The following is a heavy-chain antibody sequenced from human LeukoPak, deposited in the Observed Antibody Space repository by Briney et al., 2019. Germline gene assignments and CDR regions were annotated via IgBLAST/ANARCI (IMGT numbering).Heavy chain of an antibody. Sequence: SETLSLTCTVSGGSISSGGYYWSWIRQHPGKGLEWIGYIYYSGSTYYNPSLKSRVTISVDTSKNQFSLELSSVTAADTAVYYCAREKYYYGSGTTNWFDPWGQGTLVTVSS. CDR3: AREKYYYGSGTTNWFDP. D-gene: IGHD3-10*01. CDR1: GGSISSGGYY. CDR2: IYYSGST. V-gene: IGHV4-31*03. J-gene: IGHJ5*02.